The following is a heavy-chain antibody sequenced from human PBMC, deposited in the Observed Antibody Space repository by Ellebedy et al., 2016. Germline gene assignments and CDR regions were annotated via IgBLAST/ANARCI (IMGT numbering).Heavy chain of an antibody. Sequence: GESLKISXAASGFTFSSYAMSWVRQAPGKGLEWVSVIYSGGSTYYADSVKGRFTISRDNAKNSLFLQMNSLRAEDTAVYYCARDPYSSSWSYYFDYWGQGTLVTVSS. D-gene: IGHD6-13*01. J-gene: IGHJ4*02. CDR1: GFTFSSYA. CDR3: ARDPYSSSWSYYFDY. V-gene: IGHV3-23*03. CDR2: IYSGGST.